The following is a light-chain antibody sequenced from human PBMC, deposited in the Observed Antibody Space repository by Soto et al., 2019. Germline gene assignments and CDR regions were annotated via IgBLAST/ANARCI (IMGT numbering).Light chain of an antibody. CDR1: QSISSY. Sequence: DIQMTQSPSSLSASVGDRVTITCRASQSISSYLNWYEQKPGKAPKLLIYAASSLQSGVPSRFSGSGSGTEFTLSINSLQPEDFATYYCQQSYTTPPTFGQGTKVEIK. J-gene: IGKJ1*01. V-gene: IGKV1-39*01. CDR3: QQSYTTPPT. CDR2: AAS.